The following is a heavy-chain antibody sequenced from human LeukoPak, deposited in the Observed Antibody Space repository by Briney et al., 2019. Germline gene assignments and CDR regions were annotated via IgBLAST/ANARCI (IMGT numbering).Heavy chain of an antibody. CDR1: GGSISSYY. CDR2: IYYSGST. D-gene: IGHD7-27*01. Sequence: KPSETLSLTCTVSGGSISSYYWSWIRQPPGKGLEWIGYIYYSGSTNYNPSLKSRVTISVDTSKNQFSLKLSSVTAADTAVYYCARHRAGESDAFDIWGQGTMVTVSS. CDR3: ARHRAGESDAFDI. J-gene: IGHJ3*02. V-gene: IGHV4-59*08.